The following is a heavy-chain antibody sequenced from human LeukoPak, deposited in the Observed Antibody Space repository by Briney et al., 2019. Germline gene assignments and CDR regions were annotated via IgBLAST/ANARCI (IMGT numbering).Heavy chain of an antibody. CDR2: IYYSGST. CDR1: GGSISSYY. V-gene: IGHV4-59*01. D-gene: IGHD3-22*01. CDR3: ARFDSSGYYFDY. J-gene: IGHJ4*02. Sequence: SETLSLTCTVSGGSISSYYWSWIRQPPGKGLEWIGYIYYSGSTNYNPSLKSRVTISVDTSKNQFSLKLSSVTAADTAVYYCARFDSSGYYFDYWGQGTLVTVSS.